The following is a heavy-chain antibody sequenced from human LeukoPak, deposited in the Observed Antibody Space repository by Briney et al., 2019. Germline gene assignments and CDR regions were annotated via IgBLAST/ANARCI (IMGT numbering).Heavy chain of an antibody. CDR1: GFTFSSYS. J-gene: IGHJ4*02. CDR2: ITGNGGST. Sequence: PGGSLRLSCAASGFTFSSYSMHWVRRAPGKGLEYLSAITGNGGSTYYADSVKGRFTISRDNSKNTLYLQMGSLRAEDMAVYYCARIDLGGYGLWGQGTLVTVSS. CDR3: ARIDLGGYGL. D-gene: IGHD5-12*01. V-gene: IGHV3-64*02.